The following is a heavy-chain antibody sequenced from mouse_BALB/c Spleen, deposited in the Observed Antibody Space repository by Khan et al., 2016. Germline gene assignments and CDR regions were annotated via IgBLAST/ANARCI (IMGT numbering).Heavy chain of an antibody. J-gene: IGHJ3*01. Sequence: QIQLVQSGPELKKPGETVRISCKASGYTFTNYGMNWVKQAPGKGLKWMGWINTYTGEPTYADDFKGRFAFYLEPSASTAYLQINNLKNEDTATYFWARPDYGSSRWFAYWVQGTLVTVSA. V-gene: IGHV9-3-1*01. CDR1: GYTFTNYG. CDR3: ARPDYGSSRWFAY. CDR2: INTYTGEP. D-gene: IGHD1-1*01.